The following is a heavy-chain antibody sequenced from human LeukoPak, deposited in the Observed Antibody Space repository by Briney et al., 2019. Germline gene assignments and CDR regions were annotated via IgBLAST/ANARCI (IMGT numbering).Heavy chain of an antibody. D-gene: IGHD3-3*01. Sequence: SETLSLTCAVYGGSFSGYYWSWIRQPPGKGLEWIGEINHSGSTNYNPSLKSRVTISVDTSKNQFSLKLSSVTAADTAVYYCARGRSTYDFWSSYRYYFDYWGQGTLVTVSS. J-gene: IGHJ4*02. CDR1: GGSFSGYY. CDR3: ARGRSTYDFWSSYRYYFDY. V-gene: IGHV4-34*01. CDR2: INHSGST.